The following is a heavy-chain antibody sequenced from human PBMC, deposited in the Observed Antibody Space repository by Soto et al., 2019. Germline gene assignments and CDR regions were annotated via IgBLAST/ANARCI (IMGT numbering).Heavy chain of an antibody. V-gene: IGHV3-30-3*01. CDR2: IAYDGSNK. Sequence: SLRXSCAASGFTFSSYAMHWGRQAPGKGLEWVAVIAYDGSNKYYADSVKGRFTISRDNSKNTLYLQMNSLRAEDTAVYYCARESDYDIWTGSYDYWGQG. CDR1: GFTFSSYA. CDR3: ARESDYDIWTGSYDY. D-gene: IGHD3-9*01. J-gene: IGHJ4*02.